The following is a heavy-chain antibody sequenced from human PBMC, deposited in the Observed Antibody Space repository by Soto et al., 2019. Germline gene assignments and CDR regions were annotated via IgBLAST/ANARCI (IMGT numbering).Heavy chain of an antibody. Sequence: EVQMLESGGGLVQPGESLRLSCAASGFTFSSYAMSWVRQAPGKGLKWVSTISGSGGSTYYAVSVKGRFTISRDNSKNTLYLQMNSLRSEDTAVYYGAKERAEWGSYDYWGQGILVTVSS. CDR3: AKERAEWGSYDY. CDR2: ISGSGGST. V-gene: IGHV3-23*01. D-gene: IGHD7-27*01. CDR1: GFTFSSYA. J-gene: IGHJ4*02.